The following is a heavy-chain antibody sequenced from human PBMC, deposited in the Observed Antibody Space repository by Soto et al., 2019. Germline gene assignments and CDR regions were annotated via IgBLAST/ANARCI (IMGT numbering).Heavy chain of an antibody. J-gene: IGHJ4*02. D-gene: IGHD3-22*01. CDR1: GASISSGDYY. CDR2: IYYSGST. CDR3: ARESYDSSTYYLDY. Sequence: PSETLSLTCTVSGASISSGDYYWTWIRQPPGKGLEWIGSIYYSGSTYYNPSLKSRVTISVDTSNNQFSLKLNSVTAADTAVYYCARESYDSSTYYLDYWGQGTLVTVSS. V-gene: IGHV4-30-4*01.